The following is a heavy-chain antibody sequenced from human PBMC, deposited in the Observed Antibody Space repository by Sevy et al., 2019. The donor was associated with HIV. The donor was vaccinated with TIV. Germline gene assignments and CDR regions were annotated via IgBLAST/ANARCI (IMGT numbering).Heavy chain of an antibody. Sequence: GGSLRLSCAASGFTFSSYWMSWVRQAPGKGLEWVANIKQDGSEKYYVDSVKGRFTISRDNAKNSLYLQMNSLRAEDTAVYHCARVAYYDFWSGSLLGHYYYYGMDVWGQGTTVTVSS. CDR1: GFTFSSYW. J-gene: IGHJ6*02. CDR3: ARVAYYDFWSGSLLGHYYYYGMDV. D-gene: IGHD3-3*01. CDR2: IKQDGSEK. V-gene: IGHV3-7*01.